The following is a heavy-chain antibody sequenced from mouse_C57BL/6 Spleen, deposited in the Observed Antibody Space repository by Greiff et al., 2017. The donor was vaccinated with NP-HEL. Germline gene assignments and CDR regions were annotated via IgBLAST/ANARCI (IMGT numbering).Heavy chain of an antibody. D-gene: IGHD2-14*01. CDR3: ARRGTREYYFDY. CDR1: GYSFTGYY. Sequence: VQLKESGPELVKPGASVKISCKASGYSFTGYYMNWVKQSPEKSLEWIGEINPSTGGTTYNQKFKAKATLTVDKSSSTAYMQLKSLTSEDSAVYYCARRGTREYYFDYWGQGTTLTVSS. CDR2: INPSTGGT. J-gene: IGHJ2*01. V-gene: IGHV1-42*01.